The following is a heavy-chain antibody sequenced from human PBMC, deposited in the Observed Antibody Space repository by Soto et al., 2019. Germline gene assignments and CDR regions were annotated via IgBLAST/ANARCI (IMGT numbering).Heavy chain of an antibody. J-gene: IGHJ6*02. CDR3: ARADIVVVPAAIYYYYGMDV. V-gene: IGHV1-46*01. D-gene: IGHD2-2*01. CDR1: GYTFTSYY. CDR2: INPSGGST. Sequence: QVQLVQSGAEVKKPGASVKVSCKASGYTFTSYYMHWVRQAPGQGLEWMGIINPSGGSTSYAQKFQGRVTMTRDKSTSTVYMELSSLRSEDTAVYYCARADIVVVPAAIYYYYGMDVWGQGTTVTVSS.